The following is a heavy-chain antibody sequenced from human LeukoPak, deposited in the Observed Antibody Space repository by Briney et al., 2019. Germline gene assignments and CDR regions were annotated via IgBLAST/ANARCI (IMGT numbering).Heavy chain of an antibody. Sequence: GGSLRLSCAASGFTLSSYAMSWVRQAPGKGLEWVSAISDSGNTYHADSVKGRFTISRDNSKNTPYLQMNSLRAADTAVYYCARDKGTSYLSSFDYWGQGTLVTVSS. V-gene: IGHV3-23*01. D-gene: IGHD6-6*01. J-gene: IGHJ4*02. CDR2: ISDSGNT. CDR1: GFTLSSYA. CDR3: ARDKGTSYLSSFDY.